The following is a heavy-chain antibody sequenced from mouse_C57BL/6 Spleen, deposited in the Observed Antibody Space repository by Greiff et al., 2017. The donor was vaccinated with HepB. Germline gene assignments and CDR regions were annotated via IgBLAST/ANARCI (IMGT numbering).Heavy chain of an antibody. J-gene: IGHJ2*01. CDR2: ISGGGGNT. D-gene: IGHD1-3*01. V-gene: IGHV5-9*01. Sequence: EVKLVESGGGLVKPGGSLKLSCAASGFTFSSYTMSWVRQTPEKRLEWVATISGGGGNTYYPDSVKGRFTISRDNAKNTLYLQMSSLRSEDTALYYCARHKGRTYFDYWGQGTTLTVSS. CDR3: ARHKGRTYFDY. CDR1: GFTFSSYT.